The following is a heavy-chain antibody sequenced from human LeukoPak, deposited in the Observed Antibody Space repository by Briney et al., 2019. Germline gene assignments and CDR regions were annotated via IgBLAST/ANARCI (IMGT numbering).Heavy chain of an antibody. V-gene: IGHV4-4*07. CDR3: ARGPNGRTLDY. J-gene: IGHJ4*02. D-gene: IGHD2-15*01. Sequence: PSETLSPTCTVSGGSISNYYWSWIRQPAGKGLEWIGRIYTSGNTNYNPSLKSRLTISLDKSKNQFSLKLNSVTAADTAVYYCARGPNGRTLDYWGQGTPVTVSS. CDR1: GGSISNYY. CDR2: IYTSGNT.